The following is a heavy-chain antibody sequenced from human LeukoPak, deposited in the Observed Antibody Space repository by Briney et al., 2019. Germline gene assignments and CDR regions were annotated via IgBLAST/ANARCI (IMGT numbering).Heavy chain of an antibody. CDR3: TILSVYCSGGSCYGY. CDR2: IKSKTDGGTT. J-gene: IGHJ4*02. Sequence: PGGSLRLSCAASGFTFSNAWMSWVRQAPGKGLQWVGRIKSKTDGGTTDYAAPVKGRFTISRDDSKNTLYLQMNSLKTEDTAVYYCTILSVYCSGGSCYGYWGQGTLVTVSS. V-gene: IGHV3-15*01. D-gene: IGHD2-15*01. CDR1: GFTFSNAW.